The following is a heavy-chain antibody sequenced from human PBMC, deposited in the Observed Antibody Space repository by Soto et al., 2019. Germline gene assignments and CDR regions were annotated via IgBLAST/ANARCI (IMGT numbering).Heavy chain of an antibody. D-gene: IGHD3-9*01. Sequence: ESGGGVVQPGRSERLSCAASGFTFSSYGMHWVRQAPGKGLEWVAVIWYDGSNKYYADSVKGRFTISRDNSKNTLYLQMNSLRAEDTAVYYCARERAAYYDILTGYYNPYYWGQGTLVTVSS. V-gene: IGHV3-33*01. CDR1: GFTFSSYG. CDR3: ARERAAYYDILTGYYNPYY. J-gene: IGHJ4*02. CDR2: IWYDGSNK.